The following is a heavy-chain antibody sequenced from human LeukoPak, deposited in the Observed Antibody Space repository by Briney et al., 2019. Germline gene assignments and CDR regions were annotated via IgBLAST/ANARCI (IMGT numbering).Heavy chain of an antibody. V-gene: IGHV3-53*01. CDR2: IYSGGST. CDR3: ALLGAAGREYFQH. J-gene: IGHJ1*01. CDR1: GFTVSSNY. Sequence: GGSLRLSCAASGFTVSSNYMSWVRQAPGKGLEWVSVIYSGGSTYYADSVKGRFTISRDNSKNTLYLQMNSLRAEDTAVYYCALLGAAGREYFQHWGQGTLVAVSS. D-gene: IGHD6-13*01.